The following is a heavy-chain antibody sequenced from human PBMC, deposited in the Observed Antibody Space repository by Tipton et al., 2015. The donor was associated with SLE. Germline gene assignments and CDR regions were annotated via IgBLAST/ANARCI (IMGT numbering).Heavy chain of an antibody. D-gene: IGHD6-6*01. CDR3: AKMGLIAARYDY. CDR1: GFTFSSYA. J-gene: IGHJ4*02. V-gene: IGHV3-23*01. Sequence: SLRLSCAVSGFTFSSYAMSWVRQAPGKGLEWVLAISGSGGSTYYADAVKGRLTISRDNSKNTLYLQMNSLRAEDTAVYYCAKMGLIAARYDYWGQVTLVTVSS. CDR2: ISGSGGST.